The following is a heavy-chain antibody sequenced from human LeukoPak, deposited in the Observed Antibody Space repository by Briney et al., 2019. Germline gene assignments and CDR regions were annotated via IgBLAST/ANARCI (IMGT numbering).Heavy chain of an antibody. Sequence: SVKVSCKASGGTFSSYAISWVRQAPGQGLEWMGGIIPIFGTANYAQKFQGRVTITTDESTSTAYLELGSLRSEDPAVYYRPRGGLTYYYDSSGPVGWFDPWGQGTLVTVSS. J-gene: IGHJ5*02. CDR1: GGTFSSYA. D-gene: IGHD3-22*01. CDR3: PRGGLTYYYDSSGPVGWFDP. V-gene: IGHV1-69*05. CDR2: IIPIFGTA.